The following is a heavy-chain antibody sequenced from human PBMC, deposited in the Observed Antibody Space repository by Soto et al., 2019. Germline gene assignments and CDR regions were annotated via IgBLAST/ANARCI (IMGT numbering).Heavy chain of an antibody. CDR1: GFTFSSYG. J-gene: IGHJ3*02. Sequence: GGSLRLSCAASGFTFSSYGMHWVRQAPGKGLEWVAVISYDGSNKYYADSVKGRFTISRDNSKNTLYLQMNSLRAEDTAVYYCAKTYSGSYLDAFDIWGQGTMVTVSS. D-gene: IGHD1-26*01. V-gene: IGHV3-30*18. CDR3: AKTYSGSYLDAFDI. CDR2: ISYDGSNK.